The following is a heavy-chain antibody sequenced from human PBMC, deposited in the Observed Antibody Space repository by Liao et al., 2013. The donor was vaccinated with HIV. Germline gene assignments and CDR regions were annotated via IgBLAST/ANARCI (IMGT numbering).Heavy chain of an antibody. CDR2: IYYSGGT. CDR1: GGSISSSSYY. V-gene: IGHV4-39*07. CDR3: ARAPGHWIYFDY. D-gene: IGHD2-2*03. Sequence: QLQLQESGPGLVKPSETLSLTCTVSGGSISSSSYYWGWIRQPPGKGLEWIGSIYYSGGTYYNPSLKSRVTISVDTSKNQFSLKLSSVTAADTAMYYCARAPGHWIYFDYWGQGTLVTVSS. J-gene: IGHJ4*02.